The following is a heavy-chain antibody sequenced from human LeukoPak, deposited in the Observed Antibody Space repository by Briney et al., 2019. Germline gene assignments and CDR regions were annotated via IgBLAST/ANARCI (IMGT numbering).Heavy chain of an antibody. CDR3: ARGAGHYYDSSGYYDGTSNWFDP. V-gene: IGHV4-39*01. Sequence: PSETLSLTCTVSGGSISSSSYYWGWIRQPPGKGLEWIGSIYYSGSTYYNPSLKSRVTISVDTSENQFSLKLSSVTAADTAVYYCARGAGHYYDSSGYYDGTSNWFDPWGQGTLVTVSS. CDR1: GGSISSSSYY. D-gene: IGHD3-22*01. J-gene: IGHJ5*02. CDR2: IYYSGST.